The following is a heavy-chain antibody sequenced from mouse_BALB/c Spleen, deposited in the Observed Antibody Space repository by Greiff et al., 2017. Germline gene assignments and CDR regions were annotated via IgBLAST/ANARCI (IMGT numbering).Heavy chain of an antibody. CDR2: IWSGGST. J-gene: IGHJ3*01. V-gene: IGHV2-2*02. CDR1: GFSLTSYG. D-gene: IGHD1-1*01. Sequence: VHLVESGPGLVQPSQSLSITCTVSGFSLTSYGVHWVRQSPGKGLEWLGVIWSGGSTDYNAAFISRLSISKDNSKSQVFFKMNSLQANDTAIYYCASPYYYGSGFAYWGQGTLVTVSA. CDR3: ASPYYYGSGFAY.